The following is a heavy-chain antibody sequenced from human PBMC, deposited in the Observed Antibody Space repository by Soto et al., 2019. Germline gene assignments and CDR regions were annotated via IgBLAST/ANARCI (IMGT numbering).Heavy chain of an antibody. CDR2: IHVGEKKT. Sequence: ASVKVSCKASGYPFTNYAIHWVRQAPGQRLEWVGWIHVGEKKTRYSQTFQGRVTITSDQSANTAYMELSRLKFEDTAVYYCARVLRRLTIFVVAHPGYYWVQGTLVTVSS. V-gene: IGHV1-3*01. J-gene: IGHJ4*02. CDR3: ARVLRRLTIFVVAHPGYY. CDR1: GYPFTNYA. D-gene: IGHD3-3*01.